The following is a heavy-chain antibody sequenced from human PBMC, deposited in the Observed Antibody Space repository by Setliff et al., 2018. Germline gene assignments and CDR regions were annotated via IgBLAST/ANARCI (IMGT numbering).Heavy chain of an antibody. CDR2: IKSKTDGGTT. V-gene: IGHV3-15*05. D-gene: IGHD5-12*01. CDR1: GLTFTNAW. J-gene: IGHJ4*02. CDR3: VKEAPGSSGYKFDY. Sequence: PGGSLRLSCAASGLTFTNAWMTWVRQAPGKGLEWVGRIKSKTDGGTTDYAAPVKGRVTISRDNSKNTLYLQMNSLRVKDTALYYCVKEAPGSSGYKFDYWGQGTLVTVSS.